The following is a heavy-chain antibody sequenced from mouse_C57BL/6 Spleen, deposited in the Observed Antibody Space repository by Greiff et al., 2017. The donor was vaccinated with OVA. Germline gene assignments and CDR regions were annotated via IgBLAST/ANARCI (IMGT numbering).Heavy chain of an antibody. D-gene: IGHD1-1*01. CDR2: INPGSGGT. V-gene: IGHV1-54*01. J-gene: IGHJ3*01. CDR1: GYAFTNYL. CDR3: AIYGRAFAY. Sequence: QVQLQQSGAELVRPGTSVKVSCKASGYAFTNYLIEWVKQRPGQGLEWIGVINPGSGGTNYNEKFKGKATLTADKSSSTAYMQLSSLTSEDSAVYFGAIYGRAFAYWGQGTLVTVSA.